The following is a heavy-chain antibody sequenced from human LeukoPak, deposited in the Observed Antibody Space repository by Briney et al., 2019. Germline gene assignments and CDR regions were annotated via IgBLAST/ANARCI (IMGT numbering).Heavy chain of an antibody. CDR1: GYTFTRYA. CDR3: AREPRISMVRGDYYYMDV. CDR2: MNLNSGNA. D-gene: IGHD3-10*01. J-gene: IGHJ6*03. Sequence: ASVKLSCKASGYTFTRYAITMVRQAPGPGLEWVGWMNLNSGNAGYAQKFQGRVTMTRNSSISTAYMELSSLRSEDTAVYYCAREPRISMVRGDYYYMDVGSKASTVTVSS. V-gene: IGHV1-8*01.